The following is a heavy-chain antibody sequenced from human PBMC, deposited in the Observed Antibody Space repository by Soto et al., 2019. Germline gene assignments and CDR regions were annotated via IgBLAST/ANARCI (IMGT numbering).Heavy chain of an antibody. CDR1: GYMFISYG. CDR2: IIPILGIA. CDR3: ARDLRGSGKYYYYMDV. V-gene: IGHV1-69*04. J-gene: IGHJ6*03. Sequence: SVKVSCKASGYMFISYGFSWVRQAPGQGLEWMGRIIPILGIANYAQKFQGRVTITADKSTSTAYMELSSLRSEDTAVYYCARDLRGSGKYYYYMDVWGKGTTVTVSS. D-gene: IGHD3-10*01.